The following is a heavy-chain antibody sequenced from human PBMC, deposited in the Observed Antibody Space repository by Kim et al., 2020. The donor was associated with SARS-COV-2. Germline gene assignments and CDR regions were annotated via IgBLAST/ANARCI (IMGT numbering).Heavy chain of an antibody. CDR2: ISSSGSTI. J-gene: IGHJ6*02. CDR3: ARDRALTSYGMDV. CDR1: GFTFSSYE. V-gene: IGHV3-48*03. Sequence: GGSLRLSCAASGFTFSSYEMNWVRQAPGKGLEWVSYISSSGSTIYYADSVKGRFTISRDNAKNSLYLQMNSLRAEDTAVYYCARDRALTSYGMDVWGQGTTVTVSS.